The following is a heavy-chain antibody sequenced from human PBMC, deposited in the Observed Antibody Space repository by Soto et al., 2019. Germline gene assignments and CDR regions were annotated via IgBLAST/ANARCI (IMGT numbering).Heavy chain of an antibody. Sequence: PGGSLRLSCVTSGFTFINYAVSWVRQAPGKGLEWVSGISGSGGSTYYADSVKGRFTISRDNSKNTVYLQMSSLRVEDTAVYYCAKDRRLGDLSLYGLDYWGQGTLVTVSS. J-gene: IGHJ4*02. D-gene: IGHD3-16*02. CDR3: AKDRRLGDLSLYGLDY. V-gene: IGHV3-23*01. CDR1: GFTFINYA. CDR2: ISGSGGST.